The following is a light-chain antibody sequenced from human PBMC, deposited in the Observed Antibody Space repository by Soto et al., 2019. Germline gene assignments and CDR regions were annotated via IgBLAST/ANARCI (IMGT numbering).Light chain of an antibody. CDR2: DAS. CDR3: QQRSNWPRT. J-gene: IGKJ1*01. Sequence: ILLTQSPSTLSLSPGERATLSCRASQSVSSYLAWYQQKPGQAPRLLIYDASNRATGIPARFSGSGSGTDFTLTISSLEPEDFAVYYCQQRSNWPRTFGQGTK. CDR1: QSVSSY. V-gene: IGKV3-11*01.